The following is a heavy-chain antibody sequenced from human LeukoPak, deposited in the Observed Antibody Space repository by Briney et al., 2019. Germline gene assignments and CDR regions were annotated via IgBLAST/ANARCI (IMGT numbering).Heavy chain of an antibody. J-gene: IGHJ4*02. Sequence: PEGSLRLSCAASGFTFSNYVMSWVRQAPGKGLEWVSGISGSGDSTYYADSVKGRFTISRDNSKNTLYLQMNSLRVEDTAAYYCAKVRAPSGWFNSDYWGQGTLVTVSS. D-gene: IGHD6-19*01. V-gene: IGHV3-23*01. CDR3: AKVRAPSGWFNSDY. CDR1: GFTFSNYV. CDR2: ISGSGDST.